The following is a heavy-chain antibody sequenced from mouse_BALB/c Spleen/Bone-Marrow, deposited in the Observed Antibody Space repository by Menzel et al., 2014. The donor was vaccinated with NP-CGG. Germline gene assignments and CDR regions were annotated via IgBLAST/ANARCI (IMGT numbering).Heavy chain of an antibody. CDR2: ISNGSSTI. V-gene: IGHV5-17*02. Sequence: EVQLQQSGGGLVQPGGSRKLSCAASGLTFSSFGMHWVRQAPEKGLEWVAYISNGSSTIYYADTVKGRFTISRDNPKNTLFLQMTSLRSEDTAMYYCARKGAMITHYYAMDYWGQGTSVTVSS. CDR1: GLTFSSFG. D-gene: IGHD2-4*01. J-gene: IGHJ4*01. CDR3: ARKGAMITHYYAMDY.